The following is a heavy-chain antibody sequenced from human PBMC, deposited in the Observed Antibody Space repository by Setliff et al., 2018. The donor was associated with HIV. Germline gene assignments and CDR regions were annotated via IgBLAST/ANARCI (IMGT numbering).Heavy chain of an antibody. CDR1: GFTFGGYA. J-gene: IGHJ4*02. V-gene: IGHV3-23*01. CDR2: IIGNGGTT. Sequence: PGGSLRLSCAASGFTFGGYAMNWVRQAPGKGLEWVSTIIGNGGTTYYADSVKGRFTISRDNSKNTLYLQMNSLRAEDTAVYYCAKRQFSVAGAFDCWGQGTLVTVSS. CDR3: AKRQFSVAGAFDC. D-gene: IGHD6-19*01.